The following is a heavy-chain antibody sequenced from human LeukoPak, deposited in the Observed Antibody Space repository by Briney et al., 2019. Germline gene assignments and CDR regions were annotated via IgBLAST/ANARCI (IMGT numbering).Heavy chain of an antibody. CDR2: INPNSGDT. CDR3: ARALETMGAKRYFDY. D-gene: IGHD3-16*01. V-gene: IGHV1-2*02. CDR1: GYTFTSYG. Sequence: GASVKVSCKASGYTFTSYGISWVRQPPGQGLEWMGWINPNSGDTNYAQKVQGRVTMTSDTSISTAYMALSGLRSDDTAVYYCARALETMGAKRYFDYWGQGTLVTVSS. J-gene: IGHJ4*02.